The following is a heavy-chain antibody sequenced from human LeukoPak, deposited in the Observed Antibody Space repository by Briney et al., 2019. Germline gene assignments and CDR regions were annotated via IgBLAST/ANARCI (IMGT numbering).Heavy chain of an antibody. CDR3: ARRESRYCSSTSCYYTAIDY. D-gene: IGHD2-2*01. CDR1: GFTFSTYG. J-gene: IGHJ4*02. CDR2: IRYDGNNK. V-gene: IGHV3-30*02. Sequence: GGSLRLSCEASGFTFSTYGIHWVRQAPGKGLEWVAFIRYDGNNKYYADSVKGRFTISRDNSKNTLYLQMNSLRAEDTAVYYCARRESRYCSSTSCYYTAIDYWGQGTLVTVSS.